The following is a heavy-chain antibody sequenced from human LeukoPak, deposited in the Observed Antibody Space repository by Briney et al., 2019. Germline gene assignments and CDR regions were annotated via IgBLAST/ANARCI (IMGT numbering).Heavy chain of an antibody. Sequence: GGSLRLSCAASGFTVSSNYMNWVRQAPGKGLEWVSVIYSGGSTYYADSVKGRFTISRDNSKNTLYLQMNSLRAEDTAVYYCARDRGYCSGGSCYGWFDPWGQGTLVTVSS. V-gene: IGHV3-53*01. D-gene: IGHD2-15*01. CDR1: GFTVSSNY. J-gene: IGHJ5*02. CDR3: ARDRGYCSGGSCYGWFDP. CDR2: IYSGGST.